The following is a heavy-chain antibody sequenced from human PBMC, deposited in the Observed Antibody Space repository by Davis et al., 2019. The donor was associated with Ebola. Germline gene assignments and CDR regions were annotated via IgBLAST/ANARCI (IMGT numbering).Heavy chain of an antibody. V-gene: IGHV4-34*01. D-gene: IGHD3-16*02. CDR3: ASLDHYDYVWGSYRVGDY. CDR1: GGSFSGYY. J-gene: IGHJ4*02. CDR2: INHSGST. Sequence: MPGGSLRLSCAVYGGSFSGYYWSWIRQPPGKGLEWIGEINHSGSTNHNPSLKSRVTISVDKSNNQFSLKLSSVTAADTAVYYCASLDHYDYVWGSYRVGDYWGQGSLVTVSS.